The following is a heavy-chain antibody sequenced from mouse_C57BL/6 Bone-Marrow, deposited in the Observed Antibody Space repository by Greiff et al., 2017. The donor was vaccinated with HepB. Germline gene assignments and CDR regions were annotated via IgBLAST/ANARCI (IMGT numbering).Heavy chain of an antibody. CDR1: GYTFTSYW. CDR2: IYPSDSET. V-gene: IGHV1-61*01. Sequence: VQLQQPGAELVRPGSSVKLSCKASGYTFTSYWMDWVKQRPGQGLEWIGNIYPSDSETHYNQKFKDKATLTVDKSSSTAYMQLSSLTSEDSAVYYCARKAWFAYWGQGTLVTVSA. CDR3: ARKAWFAY. J-gene: IGHJ3*01.